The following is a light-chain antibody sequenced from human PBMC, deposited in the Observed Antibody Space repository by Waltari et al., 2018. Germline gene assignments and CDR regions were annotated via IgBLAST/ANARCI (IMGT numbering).Light chain of an antibody. CDR2: GAS. CDR3: QQYYRTPYT. J-gene: IGKJ3*01. Sequence: DIVMTQSPDSLSVSLGERATINCKSSLSILHSSENKNQLGWYQQKQGQSPRLLIYGASNRDSGVPDRFSGSGSGTDFTLTISSLQTEDVGVYYCQQYYRTPYTFGPGTKVDIK. V-gene: IGKV4-1*01. CDR1: LSILHSSENKNQ.